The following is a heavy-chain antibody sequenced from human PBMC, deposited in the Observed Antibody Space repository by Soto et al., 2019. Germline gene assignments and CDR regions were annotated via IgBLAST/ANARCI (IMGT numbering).Heavy chain of an antibody. CDR3: AKHGEEGPINF. D-gene: IGHD7-27*01. V-gene: IGHV5-10-1*01. CDR2: IDPSDSYT. J-gene: IGHJ4*02. CDR1: GYSFTSYW. Sequence: GESLKISCQGSGYSFTSYWITWVRQMPGKGLEWMGRIDPSDSYTNYSPSFQGHVTISVDESTSTAHLQWSSLKASDIATYYCAKHGEEGPINFRGQGTPVTVSS.